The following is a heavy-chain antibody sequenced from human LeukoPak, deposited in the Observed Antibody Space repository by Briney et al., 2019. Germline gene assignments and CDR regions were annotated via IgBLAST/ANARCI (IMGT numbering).Heavy chain of an antibody. CDR1: NYSISNSLY. CDR3: ARGTYGYYMDV. Sequence: SQPLSLTCSGSNYSISNSLYWGWLRQPPGRGLEWIGSIYRSGSTFYNPSLKSRVTISLDTSKNQFSLKLSSVTAADTAVYFCARGTYGYYMDVWGKGTTVTVSS. V-gene: IGHV4-38-2*02. J-gene: IGHJ6*03. D-gene: IGHD4-17*01. CDR2: IYRSGST.